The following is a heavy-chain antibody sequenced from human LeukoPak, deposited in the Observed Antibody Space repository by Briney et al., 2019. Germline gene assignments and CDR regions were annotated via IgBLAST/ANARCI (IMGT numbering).Heavy chain of an antibody. CDR3: ARDRASTRSGSYFDY. D-gene: IGHD1-26*01. J-gene: IGHJ4*02. V-gene: IGHV4-30-4*08. CDR1: SGSISSGDYY. CDR2: IYYNGDA. Sequence: SETLSLTCTVSSGSISSGDYYWSWIRQPPRKNLEWIGYIYYNGDAHYNSSLESRVTISVDTSKNQFSLKLSSVTAADTAVYYCARDRASTRSGSYFDYWGQGTLVTVSS.